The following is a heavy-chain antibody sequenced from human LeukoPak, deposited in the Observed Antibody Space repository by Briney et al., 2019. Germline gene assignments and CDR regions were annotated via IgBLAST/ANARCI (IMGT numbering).Heavy chain of an antibody. CDR1: GYTFTSNA. J-gene: IGHJ3*02. V-gene: IGHV1-18*01. Sequence: ASVKVSCKASGYTFTSNAVSWVRQAPGRVLEWMGWISTYSSNTNFAQNFQGRVTLTTDTSTSTAYMELRSLRSDDTAVYYCARDKDYAFHIWGQGTLVTISS. CDR3: ARDKDYAFHI. CDR2: ISTYSSNT. D-gene: IGHD4-11*01.